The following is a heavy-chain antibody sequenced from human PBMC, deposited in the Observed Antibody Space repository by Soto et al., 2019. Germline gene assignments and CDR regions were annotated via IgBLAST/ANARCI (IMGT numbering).Heavy chain of an antibody. CDR3: LGWLGSNRHGP. CDR2: INHSGNT. CDR1: GGSFSTYY. V-gene: IGHV4-34*01. Sequence: PSETLSLTCAVYGGSFSTYYWNWIRQPPGKGQEWIGEINHSGNTQYNPSLKSRVTMSLDTSKNQSSLKLTSVTAADTAVYYCLGWLGSNRHGPRGEGALVTVCS. J-gene: IGHJ5*02. D-gene: IGHD3-3*01.